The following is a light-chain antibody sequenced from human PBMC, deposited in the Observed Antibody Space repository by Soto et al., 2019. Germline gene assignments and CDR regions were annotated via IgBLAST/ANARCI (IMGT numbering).Light chain of an antibody. V-gene: IGKV2-28*01. Sequence: DIVMTQSPLSLPVTPGEPASISCRSSQSLMHSDGYNYLHWYLQKPGQSPQLLIYSASYRASGVPDRFSGSGSGTDFTLKISRVDAEDVGFYYCMQRLQTPWTFGQGTTVEIK. CDR3: MQRLQTPWT. J-gene: IGKJ1*01. CDR2: SAS. CDR1: QSLMHSDGYNY.